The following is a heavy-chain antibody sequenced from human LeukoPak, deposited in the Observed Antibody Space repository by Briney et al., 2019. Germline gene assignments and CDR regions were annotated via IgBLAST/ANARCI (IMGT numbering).Heavy chain of an antibody. V-gene: IGHV4-34*01. Sequence: GSLRLSCAASGFTFSDYYMSWIRQPPGKGLEWIGEINHSGSTNYNPSLKSRVTISVDTSKNQFSLKLSSVTAADTAVYYCARGGGIAAAVPNYYFDYWGQGTLVTVSS. J-gene: IGHJ4*02. CDR1: GFTFSDYY. D-gene: IGHD6-13*01. CDR2: INHSGST. CDR3: ARGGGIAAAVPNYYFDY.